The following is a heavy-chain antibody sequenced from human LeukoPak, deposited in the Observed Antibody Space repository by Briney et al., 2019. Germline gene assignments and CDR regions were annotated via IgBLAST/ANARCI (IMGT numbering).Heavy chain of an antibody. CDR3: AKDLDTAMVKSYYYFDY. D-gene: IGHD5-18*01. CDR2: IYSDGTI. Sequence: GGSLRLSCAASGFTVSSNYMSWVRQAPGRGLEWVSIIYSDGTIYYADSVKGRFTISRDNSKNTLYLQMNSLRAEDTAVYYCAKDLDTAMVKSYYYFDYWGQGTLVTVSS. V-gene: IGHV3-53*01. CDR1: GFTVSSNY. J-gene: IGHJ4*02.